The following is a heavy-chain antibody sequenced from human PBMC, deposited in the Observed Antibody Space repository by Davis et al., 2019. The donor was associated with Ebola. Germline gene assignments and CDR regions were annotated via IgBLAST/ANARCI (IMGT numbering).Heavy chain of an antibody. J-gene: IGHJ3*02. CDR2: FDPEDGET. CDR1: GHTFTSYY. Sequence: AASVKVSCKASGHTFTSYYMHWVRQAPGKGLEWMGGFDPEDGETIYAQKFQGRVTMTEDTTTDTAYMELSSLRSEDTAVYYCATAWRNDAFDIWGQGTMVTVSS. CDR3: ATAWRNDAFDI. D-gene: IGHD3-3*01. V-gene: IGHV1-24*01.